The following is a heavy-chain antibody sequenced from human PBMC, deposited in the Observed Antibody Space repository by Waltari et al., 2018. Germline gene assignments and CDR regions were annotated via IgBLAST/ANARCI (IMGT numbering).Heavy chain of an antibody. V-gene: IGHV1-2*02. D-gene: IGHD4-17*01. CDR1: GYTFTGYY. CDR3: ASTSDTVTTPHYYYYYGMDV. J-gene: IGHJ6*02. Sequence: QVQLVQSGAEVKKPGASVKVSCKASGYTFTGYYMHWVRQAPGPGLEWMGWINPNSGGTNYAQKFQGRVTMTRDTSISTAYMELSRLRSDDTAVYYCASTSDTVTTPHYYYYYGMDVWGQGTTVTVSS. CDR2: INPNSGGT.